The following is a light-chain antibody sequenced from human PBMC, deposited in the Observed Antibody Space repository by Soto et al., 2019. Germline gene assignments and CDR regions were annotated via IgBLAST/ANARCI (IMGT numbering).Light chain of an antibody. CDR1: QSVTGD. J-gene: IGKJ1*01. Sequence: EIVMTQSPATLSVSPGERATLSCRASQSVTGDLAWYQQKPGQPPRLLIYGASTRATGIPARFSGSGSGTEFTLTISSLQSEDSAVYYCQQFKNWPWTFGKGTKVDIK. CDR2: GAS. CDR3: QQFKNWPWT. V-gene: IGKV3-15*01.